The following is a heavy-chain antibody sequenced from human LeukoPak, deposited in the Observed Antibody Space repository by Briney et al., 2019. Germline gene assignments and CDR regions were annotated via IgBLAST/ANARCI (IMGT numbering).Heavy chain of an antibody. V-gene: IGHV4-39*01. D-gene: IGHD1-26*01. J-gene: IGHJ4*02. CDR2: IYYSGST. Sequence: SETLSLTCTVSGGSISSSGYYWAWIRQPPGKGLEWIGSIYYSGSTYYNPSLRSRVTISVDTSKNQLSLKLSSVTASDTAVYYCARRAYSGSYPLYFDYWGQGTLVTVSS. CDR1: GGSISSSGYY. CDR3: ARRAYSGSYPLYFDY.